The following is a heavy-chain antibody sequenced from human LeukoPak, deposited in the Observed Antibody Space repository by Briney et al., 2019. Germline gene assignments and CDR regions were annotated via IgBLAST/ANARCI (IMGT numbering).Heavy chain of an antibody. V-gene: IGHV3-23*01. D-gene: IGHD5-24*01. J-gene: IGHJ3*02. CDR3: AKPRGRWLQLGAFDI. CDR1: GFTFSSYA. Sequence: SGGSLRLSCVASGFTFSSYAMSWVRQAPGKGLEWVSAISGIGDTTYYADSVKGRFTISRDNSKNTLWLQMNSLRAEDTALYYCAKPRGRWLQLGAFDIWGQGTMVTVSS. CDR2: ISGIGDTT.